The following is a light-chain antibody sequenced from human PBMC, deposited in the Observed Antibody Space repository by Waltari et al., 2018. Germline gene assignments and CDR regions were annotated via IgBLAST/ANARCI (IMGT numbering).Light chain of an antibody. CDR2: ASS. Sequence: DIHMTQSPSSLSASVGDRVTITCRASQMISSYINWYQQKPGKAPKLLISASSNFQSGVPSRFSGSGSGTDFTLTISSLQPEDVATYYCQQSYNIALTFGRGTKVEI. CDR3: QQSYNIALT. V-gene: IGKV1-39*01. CDR1: QMISSY. J-gene: IGKJ4*01.